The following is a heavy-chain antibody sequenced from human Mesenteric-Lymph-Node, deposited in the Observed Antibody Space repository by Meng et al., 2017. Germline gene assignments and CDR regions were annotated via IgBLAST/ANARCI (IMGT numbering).Heavy chain of an antibody. CDR2: ISGSDGST. D-gene: IGHD1-26*01. CDR1: GFTFSNSD. V-gene: IGHV3-23*04. J-gene: IGHJ4*02. CDR3: AKGLRGTYDY. Sequence: VQLVESGGGVVLPGGSLRLSCAASGFTFSNSDMHWVRQAPGKGLEWTSSISGSDGSTYYADSVKGRFTISRDNSKNTLYLQMNSLRAEDTALYYCAKGLRGTYDYWGQGTLVTVSS.